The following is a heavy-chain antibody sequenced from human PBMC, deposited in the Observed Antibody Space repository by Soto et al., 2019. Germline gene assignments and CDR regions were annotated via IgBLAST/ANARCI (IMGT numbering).Heavy chain of an antibody. CDR3: ARDDVLCDGGSCYGIPLDF. D-gene: IGHD2-15*01. CDR1: GFTVSSKY. J-gene: IGHJ6*04. CDR2: IQSGGTT. V-gene: IGHV3-66*01. Sequence: GGSLRLSCAASGFTVSSKYMTWVRQAPGKGLEWVSLIQSGGTTYYADSVKGRFTISRDTSENTLHLQMDSLRVEDTAVYYCARDDVLCDGGSCYGIPLDFWGKGTTVTVSS.